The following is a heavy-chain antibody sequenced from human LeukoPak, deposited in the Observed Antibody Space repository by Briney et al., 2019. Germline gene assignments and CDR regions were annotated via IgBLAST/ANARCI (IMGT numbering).Heavy chain of an antibody. D-gene: IGHD1-26*01. CDR3: ARARDRWELRGVFDY. Sequence: GGSLRLSCAASGFTVSSSYMTWVRQAPGRGLEWVSVIYSGGSTYYADSVKGRFTISRDNSENTVYLEMNSLRAEDTALYYCARARDRWELRGVFDYWGQGTLVTVSS. V-gene: IGHV3-66*01. CDR1: GFTVSSSY. CDR2: IYSGGST. J-gene: IGHJ4*02.